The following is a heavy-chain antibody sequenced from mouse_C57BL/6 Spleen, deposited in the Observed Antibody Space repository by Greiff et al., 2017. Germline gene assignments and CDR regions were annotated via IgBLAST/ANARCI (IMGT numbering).Heavy chain of an antibody. CDR1: GFTFSSYA. J-gene: IGHJ3*01. CDR2: ISDGGSYT. Sequence: EVMLVESGGGLVKPGGSLKLSCAASGFTFSSYAMSWVRQTPEKRLEWVATISDGGSYTYYPDNVKGRFTISRDNAKNNLYLQMSHLKSEDTAMYYCARGEDYDAWFAYWGQGTLVTVSA. V-gene: IGHV5-4*03. D-gene: IGHD2-4*01. CDR3: ARGEDYDAWFAY.